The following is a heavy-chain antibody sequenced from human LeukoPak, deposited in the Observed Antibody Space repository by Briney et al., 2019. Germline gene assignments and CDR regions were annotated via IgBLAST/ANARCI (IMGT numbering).Heavy chain of an antibody. V-gene: IGHV4-34*01. Sequence: SETLSLTCAVYGGSFSGYYWSWIRQPPGKGLEWIGEINHSGSTNYNPSLKSRVTISVDTSKNQFSLKLSSVTAADTAMYYCARGGRIVGATPLLDHWGQGTLVTVSS. CDR2: INHSGST. D-gene: IGHD1-26*01. CDR1: GGSFSGYY. CDR3: ARGGRIVGATPLLDH. J-gene: IGHJ4*02.